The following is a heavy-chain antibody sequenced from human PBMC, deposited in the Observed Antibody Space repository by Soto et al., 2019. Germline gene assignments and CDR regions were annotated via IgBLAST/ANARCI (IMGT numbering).Heavy chain of an antibody. D-gene: IGHD3-10*01. V-gene: IGHV3-23*01. J-gene: IGHJ6*02. CDR1: GFTFSSYA. Sequence: GGSLRLSCAASGFTFSSYAMSWVRQAPGKGLEWVSAISGSGGSTYYADSVKGRFTISRDNSKNTLYLQMNSLRAEDTAVYYCAKADYYGSGSNYYYYYGMDVWGQGTTVTVSS. CDR2: ISGSGGST. CDR3: AKADYYGSGSNYYYYYGMDV.